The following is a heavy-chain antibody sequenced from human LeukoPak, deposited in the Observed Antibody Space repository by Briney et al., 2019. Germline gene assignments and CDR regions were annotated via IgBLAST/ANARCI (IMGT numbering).Heavy chain of an antibody. V-gene: IGHV3-21*01. CDR2: ISSSSSYI. D-gene: IGHD3-22*01. J-gene: IGHJ5*02. CDR3: ARSITMIVDWFDP. CDR1: GFTFSSYS. Sequence: GGSLRLSCAASGFTFSSYSMNWVRQAPGKGLEWVSSISSSSSYIYYADSVKGRFTISRDNAKNSLYLQMNSLRAEDTAVYFCARSITMIVDWFDPWGQGTLVTVSS.